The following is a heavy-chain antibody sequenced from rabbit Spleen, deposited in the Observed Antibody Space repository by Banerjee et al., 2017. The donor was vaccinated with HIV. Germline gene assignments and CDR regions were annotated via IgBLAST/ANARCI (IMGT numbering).Heavy chain of an antibody. D-gene: IGHD8-1*01. V-gene: IGHV1S40*01. Sequence: QSLEESGGDLVKPGASLTLTCTASGFSFSSSYYMCWVRQAPGKGLEWIACIYAGSSVSTYYASWAKGRFTISKTSSTTVTLQMTSLTAADTATYFCARDAGTSFSTYGMDLWGPGTLVTVS. CDR2: IYAGSSVST. CDR1: GFSFSSSYY. J-gene: IGHJ6*01. CDR3: ARDAGTSFSTYGMDL.